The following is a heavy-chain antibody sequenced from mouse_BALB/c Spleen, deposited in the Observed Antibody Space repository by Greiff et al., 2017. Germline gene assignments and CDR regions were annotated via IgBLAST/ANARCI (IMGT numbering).Heavy chain of an antibody. CDR3: ASGSSGYGFAY. Sequence: VQLQESGAELAKPGASVKMSCKASGYTFTSYWMHWVKQRPGQGLEWIGYINPSTGYTEYNQKFKDKATLTADKSSSTAYMQLSSLTSEDSAVYYCASGSSGYGFAYWGQGTLVTVSA. CDR1: GYTFTSYW. V-gene: IGHV1-7*01. D-gene: IGHD3-1*01. CDR2: INPSTGYT. J-gene: IGHJ3*01.